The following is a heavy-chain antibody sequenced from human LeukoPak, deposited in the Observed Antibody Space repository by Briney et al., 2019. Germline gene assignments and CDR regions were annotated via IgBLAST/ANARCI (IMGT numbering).Heavy chain of an antibody. CDR1: GFTFSSYG. J-gene: IGHJ4*02. V-gene: IGHV3-74*01. CDR3: ASGHSGLLW. CDR2: IKSDGGSI. D-gene: IGHD5-12*01. Sequence: GGSLRLSCAASGFTFSSYGMHRVRQAPGKGLVWVSRIKSDGGSITYADSVKGRFTISRDNAKNTLYLQMNSLRAEDTAVYYCASGHSGLLWWGQGTLVTVSS.